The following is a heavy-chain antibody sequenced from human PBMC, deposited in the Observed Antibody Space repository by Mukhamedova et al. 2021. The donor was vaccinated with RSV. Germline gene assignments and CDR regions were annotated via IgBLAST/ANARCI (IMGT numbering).Heavy chain of an antibody. CDR3: ARPGSYCSGGGSCFRFGY. V-gene: IGHV3-7*01. D-gene: IGHD2-15*01. CDR2: DGSET. J-gene: IGHJ4*02. Sequence: DGSETKYVDSVKGRFTISRDNAKNSLYLQMNNLRAEDSAVYYCARPGSYCSGGGSCFRFGYWGQGTLVTISS.